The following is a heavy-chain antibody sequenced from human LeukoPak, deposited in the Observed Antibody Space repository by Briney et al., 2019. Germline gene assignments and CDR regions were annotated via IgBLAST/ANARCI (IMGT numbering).Heavy chain of an antibody. Sequence: RRASVKVSCKASGYTFTSYYMHWVRQAPGQGLEWMGIINPSGGSTSYAQKFQGRVTMTRDTSTSTVYMELSSLRSEDTAVYYCARGMAAVLGYDAFDIWGQGTMVTVSS. D-gene: IGHD6-13*01. CDR1: GYTFTSYY. J-gene: IGHJ3*02. V-gene: IGHV1-46*01. CDR3: ARGMAAVLGYDAFDI. CDR2: INPSGGST.